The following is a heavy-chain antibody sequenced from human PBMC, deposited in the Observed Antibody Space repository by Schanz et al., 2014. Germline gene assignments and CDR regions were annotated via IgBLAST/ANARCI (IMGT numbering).Heavy chain of an antibody. CDR1: GGSMDTHY. Sequence: QVQLQESGPGLVKPSETLSLMCTVSGGSMDTHYWGWIRQPPGKGLEWIAFIYSSGIANYNPSLGSRATKSVDTSKNQFSLRRPSVPAADTATYYCARRVVPATMGLYFDLWGQGTLVTVSS. D-gene: IGHD2-21*01. J-gene: IGHJ4*02. V-gene: IGHV4-59*08. CDR3: ARRVVPATMGLYFDL. CDR2: IYSSGIA.